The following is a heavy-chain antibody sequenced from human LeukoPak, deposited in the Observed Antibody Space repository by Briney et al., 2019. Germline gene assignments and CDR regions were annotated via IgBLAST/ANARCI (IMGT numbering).Heavy chain of an antibody. Sequence: SETLSLTCTVSGGSIGVSGYYWGWIRQPPGKGLEWIGSISYGGTTRYNPSLKSRVTISKDTSRNQFSLRVNSVTATDTAMYYGAAYTVGAMVDYRGQGTLVTVSS. V-gene: IGHV4-39*01. CDR2: ISYGGTT. J-gene: IGHJ4*02. CDR3: AAYTVGAMVDY. D-gene: IGHD5-12*01. CDR1: GGSIGVSGYY.